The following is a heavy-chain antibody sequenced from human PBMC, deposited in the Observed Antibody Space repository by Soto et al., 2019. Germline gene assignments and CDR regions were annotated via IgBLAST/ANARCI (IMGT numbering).Heavy chain of an antibody. J-gene: IGHJ4*02. D-gene: IGHD6-19*01. Sequence: EVQLVESGGGLVQPGRSLRLSCAASGFTFDDYAMHWVRQAPGKGLEWVSGISWNSGSIGYADSVKGRFTISRDNAKNSLYLQMNSLRAEDTALYYCAKGPVPYIAVADPFDYWGQGTLVTVSS. CDR3: AKGPVPYIAVADPFDY. CDR1: GFTFDDYA. V-gene: IGHV3-9*01. CDR2: ISWNSGSI.